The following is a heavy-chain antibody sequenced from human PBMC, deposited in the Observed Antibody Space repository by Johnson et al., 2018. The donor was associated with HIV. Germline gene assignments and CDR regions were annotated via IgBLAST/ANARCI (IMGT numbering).Heavy chain of an antibody. J-gene: IGHJ3*02. CDR3: ASQVRGLWLGADAFDI. Sequence: VQLVESGGVVVQPGGSLRLSCAASGFTFDDYAMHWVRQAPGKGLEWVSGISGTGDSTYYADSVKGRFTISRDNSKNTLYVQMNSLRAEDTAVYYCASQVRGLWLGADAFDIWGQGTMVTVSS. V-gene: IGHV3-23*04. D-gene: IGHD3-10*01. CDR2: ISGTGDST. CDR1: GFTFDDYA.